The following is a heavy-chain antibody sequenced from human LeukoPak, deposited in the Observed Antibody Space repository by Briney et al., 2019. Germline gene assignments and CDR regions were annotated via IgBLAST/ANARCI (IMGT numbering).Heavy chain of an antibody. Sequence: GGSLRLSCGASGFTFSSNAIHWVRQAPGKGLEWVAFISYDGNVKYYVDSVEGRFTISRDNSKNTPYLQMNSLRAEDTAVYYCAKDKATDYALDYWGQGTLVTVSS. CDR2: ISYDGNVK. D-gene: IGHD4-17*01. J-gene: IGHJ4*02. CDR3: AKDKATDYALDY. V-gene: IGHV3-30*18. CDR1: GFTFSSNA.